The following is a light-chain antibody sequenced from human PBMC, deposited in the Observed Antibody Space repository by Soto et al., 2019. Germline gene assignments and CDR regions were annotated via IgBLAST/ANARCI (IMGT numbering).Light chain of an antibody. CDR2: AAS. CDR3: QQSYSTPPIT. Sequence: DIQMTQSPSSLSASVGDRVTITCRASQSISRYLNWYQHKPGKAPKLLIYAASRLQSGVPSRFSGSGSGAAFTLTISSLQPEDFATYYCQQSYSTPPITFGQGTRLEIK. V-gene: IGKV1-39*01. J-gene: IGKJ5*01. CDR1: QSISRY.